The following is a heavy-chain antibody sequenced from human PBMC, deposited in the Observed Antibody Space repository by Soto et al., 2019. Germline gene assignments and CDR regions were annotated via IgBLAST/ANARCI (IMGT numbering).Heavy chain of an antibody. J-gene: IGHJ4*02. CDR1: RVSMSDYF. V-gene: IGHV4-59*01. D-gene: IGHD3-22*01. CDR3: ARQYYYDSSGSQTFDY. Sequence: SETLSLTCTVSRVSMSDYFWNWIRQPPGKGLEWIGDIYYGGGTNYNPSLKSRVTLSVDTSKNQFSLKLSSVTAADTAVYYCARQYYYDSSGSQTFDYWGQGTQVTVSS. CDR2: IYYGGGT.